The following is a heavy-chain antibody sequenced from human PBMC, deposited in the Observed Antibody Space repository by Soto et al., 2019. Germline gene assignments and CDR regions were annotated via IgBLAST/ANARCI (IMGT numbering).Heavy chain of an antibody. CDR2: IYHSGST. Sequence: SETLDLTCAVSGGSISSGGYSWSWIRQPPGKGLEWIGYIYHSGSTYYNPSLKSRVTISVDRSKNQFSLKLSSVTAADTAVYYCARGITYYYDSSGYWFDPWGQGTLVTVYS. D-gene: IGHD3-22*01. J-gene: IGHJ5*02. CDR1: GGSISSGGYS. CDR3: ARGITYYYDSSGYWFDP. V-gene: IGHV4-30-2*01.